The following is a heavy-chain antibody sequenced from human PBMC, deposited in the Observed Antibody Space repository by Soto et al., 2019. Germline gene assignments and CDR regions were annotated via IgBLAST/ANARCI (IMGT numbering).Heavy chain of an antibody. CDR1: EFTFNNYW. J-gene: IGHJ6*02. CDR3: ARGIYLKYGLDV. Sequence: EVQLVESGGGLVQPGGSLRLSCAASEFTFNNYWMHWVRQVPGKGLEWVSRINTDGSTTNYADSVKGLFTISRDKADNTVYLQMNSLRAEDTAVYYWARGIYLKYGLDVWGQGATVTVSS. V-gene: IGHV3-74*01. CDR2: INTDGSTT. D-gene: IGHD3-16*02.